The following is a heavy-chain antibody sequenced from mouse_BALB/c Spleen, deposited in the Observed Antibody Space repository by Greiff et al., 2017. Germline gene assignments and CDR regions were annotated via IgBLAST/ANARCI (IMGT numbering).Heavy chain of an antibody. D-gene: IGHD2-14*01. V-gene: IGHV2-9*02. CDR2: IWAGGST. CDR1: GFSLTSYG. CDR3: ARAHRYDGVSAMDY. Sequence: VKLVESGPGLVAPSQSLSITCTVSGFSLTSYGVHWVRQPPGKGLEWLGVIWAGGSTNYNSALMSRLSISKDNSKSQVFLKMNSLQTDDTAMYYCARAHRYDGVSAMDYWGQGTSVTVSS. J-gene: IGHJ4*01.